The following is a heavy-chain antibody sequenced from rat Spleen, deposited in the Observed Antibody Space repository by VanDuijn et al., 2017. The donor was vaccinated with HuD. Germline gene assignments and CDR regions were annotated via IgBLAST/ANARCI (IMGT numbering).Heavy chain of an antibody. Sequence: EVQLQESGPGLVKPSQSLSLTCSVTGYSITSSYRWNWIRKFPGNKLEWMGYINGAGSTNYNPSLKSRISITRDTSKNQVFLQVNSVTTEDTATYYCARFLITTVGYYFDYWGQGVMVTVSS. CDR1: GYSITSSYR. CDR2: INGAGST. D-gene: IGHD1-1*01. CDR3: ARFLITTVGYYFDY. J-gene: IGHJ2*01. V-gene: IGHV3-3*01.